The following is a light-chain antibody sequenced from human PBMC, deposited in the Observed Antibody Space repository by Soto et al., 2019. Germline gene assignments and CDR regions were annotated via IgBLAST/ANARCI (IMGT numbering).Light chain of an antibody. CDR2: DAS. CDR3: QQFRL. J-gene: IGKJ3*01. V-gene: IGKV1-33*01. CDR1: QDISNY. Sequence: DIQMTQSPSSLSASVGDRVTITCQASQDISNYLNWYQQKPGKAPKLLIYDASNLETGVPSRFSGSGSGTDFTFTISSLQPEDIATYYCQQFRLFGPGTKVDIK.